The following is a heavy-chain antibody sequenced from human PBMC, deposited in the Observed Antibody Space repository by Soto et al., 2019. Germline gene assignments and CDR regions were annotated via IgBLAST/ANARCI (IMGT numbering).Heavy chain of an antibody. CDR3: ARQDIVVVTLDY. CDR2: IYYSGST. Sequence: QLQLQESGPGLVKPAETLSLTCTVSGGSISSSSYYWGWIRQPPGKGLEWIGSIYYSGSTYYNPCLKSRITISVDTSKNQFSLKLSSVTAADTAVYYCARQDIVVVTLDYWGQGTLVTVSS. D-gene: IGHD2-21*02. J-gene: IGHJ4*02. V-gene: IGHV4-39*01. CDR1: GGSISSSSYY.